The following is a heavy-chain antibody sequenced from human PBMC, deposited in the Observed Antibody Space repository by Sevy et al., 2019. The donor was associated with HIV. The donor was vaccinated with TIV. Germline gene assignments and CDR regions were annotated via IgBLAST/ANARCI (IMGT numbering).Heavy chain of an antibody. V-gene: IGHV1-69*13. CDR3: ALRSYLRYYCYGMDV. Sequence: ASVKVSCKASGGTFSSYAISWVRQAPGQGLEWMGGIIPIFGTANYAQKFQGRVTITADESTSTAYMELSSLRSEDTAVYYCALRSYLRYYCYGMDVWGQGTTVTVSS. J-gene: IGHJ6*02. CDR1: GGTFSSYA. D-gene: IGHD6-6*01. CDR2: IIPIFGTA.